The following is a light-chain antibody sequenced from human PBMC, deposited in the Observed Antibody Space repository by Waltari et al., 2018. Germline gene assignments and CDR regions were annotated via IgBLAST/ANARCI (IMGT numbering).Light chain of an antibody. CDR2: RSE. V-gene: IGLV1-44*01. Sequence: QSVLTQPPSVSAAPGQRVTISCSGSASNIGGNVVNWYQQLPGKAPKLLIYRSEPRPSGVPDRFPGSKSGTSASLAISGLLSDDEADYDCAAWDDSLHGHWVFGGGTKVTVL. J-gene: IGLJ3*02. CDR3: AAWDDSLHGHWV. CDR1: ASNIGGNV.